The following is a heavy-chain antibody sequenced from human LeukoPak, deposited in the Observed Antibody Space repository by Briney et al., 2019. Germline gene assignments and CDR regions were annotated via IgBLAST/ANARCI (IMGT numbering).Heavy chain of an antibody. CDR3: ARPYRGGYADGGYYFDY. D-gene: IGHD1-26*01. CDR1: GYTFTSYW. J-gene: IGHJ4*02. CDR2: IFPRDSDT. V-gene: IGHV5-51*01. Sequence: GESLKISCKGSGYTFTSYWIGWVRQMPGKGLEWMGIIFPRDSDTTYSPSFQGQVTISADTSINTAYLQWSSLKASDTAMYYCARPYRGGYADGGYYFDYWGQGTLVTVSS.